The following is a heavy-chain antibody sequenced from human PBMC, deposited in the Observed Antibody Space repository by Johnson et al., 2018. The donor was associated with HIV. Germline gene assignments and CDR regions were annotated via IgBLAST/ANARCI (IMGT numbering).Heavy chain of an antibody. V-gene: IGHV3-66*02. CDR2: IYSGGST. J-gene: IGHJ3*02. Sequence: VQLVESGGGLVQPGGSLRLSCAASGFTVSSNYMSWVRQAPGKGLEWVSVIYSGGSTYYADSVKGRFTISRDNSRNTLYLQMNSLRVEDTAVYFCAGKTVYDAFDMWGQGTMVTVSS. CDR3: AGKTVYDAFDM. D-gene: IGHD2-21*02. CDR1: GFTVSSNY.